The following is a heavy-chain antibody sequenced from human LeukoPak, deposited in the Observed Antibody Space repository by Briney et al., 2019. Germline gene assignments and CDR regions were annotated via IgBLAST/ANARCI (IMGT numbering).Heavy chain of an antibody. J-gene: IGHJ4*02. CDR1: GINFNDAW. Sequence: GGSLRLSCEGFGINFNDAWMSWIRQAPGKGLEWVGRVRTTAEGETTDYAAPVRGRFIISRDDSKSMVYLQMNRLETEDTAIYYCTAGLGKTDDDSWGQGTLVTVSS. CDR3: TAGLGKTDDDS. CDR2: VRTTAEGETT. D-gene: IGHD4-11*01. V-gene: IGHV3-15*01.